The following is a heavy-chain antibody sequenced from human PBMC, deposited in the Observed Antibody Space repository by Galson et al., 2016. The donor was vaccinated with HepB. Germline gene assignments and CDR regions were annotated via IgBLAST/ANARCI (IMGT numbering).Heavy chain of an antibody. CDR3: ARSQWFGELFYFDS. Sequence: SLRLSCAASGFTFSDYYMTWIRQAPGKGLEWVGVVSYDGNTKWYAGSVMGRFTISRDNSKNTLFLQMSSLRAEDTAVYYCARSQWFGELFYFDSWGQGTLVTVSS. J-gene: IGHJ4*02. V-gene: IGHV3-30-3*01. D-gene: IGHD3-10*01. CDR2: VSYDGNTK. CDR1: GFTFSDYY.